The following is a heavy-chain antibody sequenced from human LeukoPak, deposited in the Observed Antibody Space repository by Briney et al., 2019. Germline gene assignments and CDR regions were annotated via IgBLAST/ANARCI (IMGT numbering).Heavy chain of an antibody. CDR3: ARHRGSGLLWFGELFSDAFDI. Sequence: SETLSLTCAVYGGSFSGYYWSWIRQPPGKGLEWIGEINHSGSTNYNPSLKSRVTISVDTSKNQFSLKLSSVTAADTAVYYCARHRGSGLLWFGELFSDAFDIWGQGTMVTVSS. D-gene: IGHD3-10*01. CDR2: INHSGST. CDR1: GGSFSGYY. J-gene: IGHJ3*02. V-gene: IGHV4-34*01.